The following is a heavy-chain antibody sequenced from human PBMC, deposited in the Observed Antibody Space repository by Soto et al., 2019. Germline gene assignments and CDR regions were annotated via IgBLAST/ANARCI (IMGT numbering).Heavy chain of an antibody. CDR2: IRSKAYGGTT. D-gene: IGHD3-9*01. Sequence: GGSLRLSCTASGFTFGDYAMSWFRQAPGKGLEWVGFIRSKAYGGTTEYAASVKGRFTISRDDSKSIAYLQMNSLKTEDTAVYYCTRDLSVLRYFDWLYMGYYYYGMDVWGQGTTVTVS. J-gene: IGHJ6*02. CDR1: GFTFGDYA. V-gene: IGHV3-49*03. CDR3: TRDLSVLRYFDWLYMGYYYYGMDV.